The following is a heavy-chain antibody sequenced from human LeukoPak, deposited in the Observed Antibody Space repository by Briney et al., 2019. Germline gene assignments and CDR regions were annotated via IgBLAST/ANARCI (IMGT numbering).Heavy chain of an antibody. CDR2: IYTSGST. Sequence: SETLSLTCTVSGGSISGGSYYWSWIRQPAGNGLEWIGRIYTSGSTNYNPSLKSRVTISVDTSKNQFSLKLSSVTAADTAVYYCARGRYSSSPTGYFQHWGQGTLVIVSS. D-gene: IGHD6-13*01. CDR3: ARGRYSSSPTGYFQH. CDR1: GGSISGGSYY. V-gene: IGHV4-61*02. J-gene: IGHJ1*01.